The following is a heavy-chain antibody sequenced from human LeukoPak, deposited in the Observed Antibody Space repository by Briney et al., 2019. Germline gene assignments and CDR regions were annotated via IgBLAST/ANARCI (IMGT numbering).Heavy chain of an antibody. CDR3: ARDMGVIFSVFDY. CDR2: ITSSGTTI. CDR1: GFIFSSYE. Sequence: GGSLRLSCAASGFIFSSYEMHWVRQAPGKGLEWVSHITSSGTTIYYADSVKGRLTISRDNAKNSLYLQMNSLRAEDTAVYYCARDMGVIFSVFDYWGQGTLVTVPS. V-gene: IGHV3-48*03. J-gene: IGHJ4*02. D-gene: IGHD3-10*01.